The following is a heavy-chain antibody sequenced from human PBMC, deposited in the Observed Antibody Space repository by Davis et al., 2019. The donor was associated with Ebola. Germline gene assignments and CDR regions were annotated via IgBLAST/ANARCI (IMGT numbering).Heavy chain of an antibody. D-gene: IGHD4-17*01. CDR3: ARGFAVTRFDL. J-gene: IGHJ4*02. CDR1: GGSFSGYY. CDR2: IYNTGST. V-gene: IGHV4-59*01. Sequence: PSETLSLTCAVYGGSFSGYYWSWIRQPPGKGLEWIGYIYNTGSTNYKPSLKSRVTISLDTSKNQFSLRLTSVIAADTAVYFCARGFAVTRFDLWGQGALVTVSS.